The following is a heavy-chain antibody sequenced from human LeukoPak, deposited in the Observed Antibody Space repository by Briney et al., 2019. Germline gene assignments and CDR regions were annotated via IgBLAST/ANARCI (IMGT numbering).Heavy chain of an antibody. CDR3: AKSSRAATDSFDY. D-gene: IGHD2-21*01. V-gene: IGHV3-33*06. CDR1: GFTFSSYG. J-gene: IGHJ4*02. CDR2: IWYDGSDK. Sequence: GRSLRLSCAASGFTFSSYGMHWVRQAPGKGLEWVAVIWYDGSDKFYADSVKGRFTISRDNSKNTLYLQMSSLRAEDTAAYHCAKSSRAATDSFDYWGQGTLVTVSS.